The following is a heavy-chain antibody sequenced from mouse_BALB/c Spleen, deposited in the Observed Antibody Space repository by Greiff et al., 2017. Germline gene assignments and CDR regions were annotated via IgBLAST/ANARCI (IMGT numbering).Heavy chain of an antibody. D-gene: IGHD1-1*01. Sequence: VQLQESGAELARPGASVKLSCKASGYTFTSYWMQWVKQRPGQGLEWIGAIYPGDGDTRYTQKFKGKATLTVDKSSSTAYMQLSSLTSEDSAVYYCAYYYGSSYWYFDVWGAGTTVTVSS. CDR3: AYYYGSSYWYFDV. CDR1: GYTFTSYW. V-gene: IGHV1-87*01. J-gene: IGHJ1*01. CDR2: IYPGDGDT.